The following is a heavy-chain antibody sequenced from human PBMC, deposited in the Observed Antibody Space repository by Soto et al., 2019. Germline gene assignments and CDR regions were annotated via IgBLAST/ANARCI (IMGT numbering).Heavy chain of an antibody. CDR3: ARAGTNMVQFDY. CDR2: IYYSGST. V-gene: IGHV4-61*08. D-gene: IGHD3-10*01. CDR1: GDAIYIGGYY. Sequence: SESLSLTCTVSGDAIYIGGYYWTWIRQSPGKGLEWIGHIYYSGSTSYSPSLKSRVSISVDTSKNQFSLEVHSVTAADTAVYYCARAGTNMVQFDYWGQGTLVTVSS. J-gene: IGHJ4*02.